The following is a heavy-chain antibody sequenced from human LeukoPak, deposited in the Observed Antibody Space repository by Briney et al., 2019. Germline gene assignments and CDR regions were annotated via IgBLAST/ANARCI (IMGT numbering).Heavy chain of an antibody. J-gene: IGHJ6*02. D-gene: IGHD6-6*01. V-gene: IGHV3-13*01. CDR3: ARAQLGLGGYYYYGMDV. CDR2: IGTAGDT. CDR1: GFTFSSYD. Sequence: GGSLRLSCAASGFTFSSYDMHWVRQATGKGLEWVSAIGTAGDTYYPGSVKGRFTISRENAKNSLYLQMNSLRAGDTAVYYCARAQLGLGGYYYYGMDVWGQGTTVTVSS.